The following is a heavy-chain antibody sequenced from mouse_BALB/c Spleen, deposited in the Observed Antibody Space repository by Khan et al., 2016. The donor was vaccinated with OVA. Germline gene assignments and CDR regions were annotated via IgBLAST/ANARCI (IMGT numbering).Heavy chain of an antibody. Sequence: EVQLVESGGDLVKPGGSLKLSCAASGFTFSSYSMSWVRQTPDKRLEWVATISSGGDYTYYPDSVKGRVTISRDDAKNTLYLQMSSLKYEDTAMYYCSSQLTGSFAYWGQGTLVTVSA. D-gene: IGHD4-1*01. CDR1: GFTFSSYS. CDR3: SSQLTGSFAY. V-gene: IGHV5-6*01. CDR2: ISSGGDYT. J-gene: IGHJ3*01.